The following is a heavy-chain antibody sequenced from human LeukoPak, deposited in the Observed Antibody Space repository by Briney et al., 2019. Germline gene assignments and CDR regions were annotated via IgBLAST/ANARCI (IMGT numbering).Heavy chain of an antibody. V-gene: IGHV6-1*01. CDR1: GDSVPSKNGA. CDR3: ARDFGTTGWHTFDY. CDR2: TYYRSKWYN. Sequence: SQTLSLTCVVSGDSVPSKNGAWNWIRQSPSRGLEWLGRTYYRSKWYNDYAESMEGRMTISQDTSKNQYSLHLNFVTPDDTAVYYCARDFGTTGWHTFDYWGQGTLVTVSS. D-gene: IGHD6-19*01. J-gene: IGHJ4*02.